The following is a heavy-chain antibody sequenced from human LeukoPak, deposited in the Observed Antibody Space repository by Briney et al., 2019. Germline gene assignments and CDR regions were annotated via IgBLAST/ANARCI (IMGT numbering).Heavy chain of an antibody. J-gene: IGHJ3*02. CDR2: IIPILGIA. Sequence: SVKVSCKASGGTFGSYTISWVRQAPGQGLEWMGRIIPILGIANYAQKFQGRVTITADKSTSTAYVELSSLRSEDTAVYYCAATRVGATYDAFDIWGQGTMVTVSS. CDR1: GGTFGSYT. D-gene: IGHD1-26*01. V-gene: IGHV1-69*02. CDR3: AATRVGATYDAFDI.